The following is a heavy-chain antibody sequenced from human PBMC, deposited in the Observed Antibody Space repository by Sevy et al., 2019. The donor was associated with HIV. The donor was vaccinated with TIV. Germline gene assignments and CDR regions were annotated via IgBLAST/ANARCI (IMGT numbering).Heavy chain of an antibody. CDR1: GFTFSKYS. CDR3: AREGCTKPHDY. Sequence: GSLRLSCAASGFTFSKYSMSWVRRPPGKGLEWVSTLSFGCGEINYADSVKSRFTISRDNSKSSVYLQMNNLRPEDTAVYYCAREGCTKPHDYWGQGTLVTVSS. J-gene: IGHJ4*02. V-gene: IGHV3-23*01. CDR2: LSFGCGEI. D-gene: IGHD2-8*01.